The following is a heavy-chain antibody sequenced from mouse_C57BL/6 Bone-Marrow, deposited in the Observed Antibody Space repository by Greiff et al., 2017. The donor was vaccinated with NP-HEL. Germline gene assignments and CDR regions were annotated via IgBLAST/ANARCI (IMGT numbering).Heavy chain of an antibody. CDR2: LTPYNGDT. CDR3: AREGGVWFAY. V-gene: IGHV1-20*01. J-gene: IGHJ3*01. Sequence: VQLQQSGPELVKPGDPLQIPCKSSGYLFTGFLMNWVPQSHGTSLAWLRRLTPYNGDTFHTQKFKGKATLPVDKYSSTAHMELRSRTSEDSEVYYCAREGGVWFAYWGHGTLVTVSA. CDR1: GYLFTGFL.